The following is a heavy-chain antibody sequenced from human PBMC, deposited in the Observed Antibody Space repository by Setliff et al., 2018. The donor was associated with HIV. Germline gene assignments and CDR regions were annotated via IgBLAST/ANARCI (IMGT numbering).Heavy chain of an antibody. Sequence: SVKVSCKPSGGTFSSYAITWVRQAPGQGLEWMGGIIPILGVANYAQKFQGRVTITADKSTTTAYMELNSLRPEDTAVYYCARVRLYNTALDYWGQGTLVTVSS. D-gene: IGHD3-3*01. CDR3: ARVRLYNTALDY. CDR1: GGTFSSYA. V-gene: IGHV1-69*10. J-gene: IGHJ4*02. CDR2: IIPILGVA.